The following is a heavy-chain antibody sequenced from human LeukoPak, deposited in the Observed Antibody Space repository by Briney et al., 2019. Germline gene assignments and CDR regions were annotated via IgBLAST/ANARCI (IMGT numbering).Heavy chain of an antibody. CDR3: VGKDYDFWSGTY. D-gene: IGHD3-3*01. CDR1: GFTFSSYW. Sequence: GGSLRLSCAASGFTFSSYWMSWVRQAPGKGLEWVANIKQDGSEKYYVDSVKGRFTISRDNAKNSLYLQMNSLRAEDTAVYYCVGKDYDFWSGTYWSQGTLVTVSS. J-gene: IGHJ4*02. V-gene: IGHV3-7*01. CDR2: IKQDGSEK.